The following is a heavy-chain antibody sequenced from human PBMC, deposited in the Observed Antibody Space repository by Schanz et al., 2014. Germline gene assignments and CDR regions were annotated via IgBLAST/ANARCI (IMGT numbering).Heavy chain of an antibody. D-gene: IGHD3-22*01. CDR2: ISGSGGST. CDR1: GFTFSTYA. J-gene: IGHJ4*02. V-gene: IGHV3-23*01. Sequence: EVQLLDSGGGLVQPGGSLRLSCAASGFTFSTYAMSWVRQAPGKGLEWVSAISGSGGSTYYADSVKVQFTISRDNYKYTLYLQMNSKRAEDKAVYDCVRGRDYDSSGGGFDYWGQGTLVTVSS. CDR3: VRGRDYDSSGGGFDY.